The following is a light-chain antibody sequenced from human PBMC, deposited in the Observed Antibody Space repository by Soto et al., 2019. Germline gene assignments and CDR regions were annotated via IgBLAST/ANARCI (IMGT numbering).Light chain of an antibody. V-gene: IGKV3-20*01. CDR1: QSVGTN. CDR3: QQYGSSPPSWT. CDR2: GAS. J-gene: IGKJ1*01. Sequence: EIVMTQSPATLSMSPGERATLSCRALQSVGTNVAWFQQKPGQPPRLLMYGASTWATGIPVRFSGSGSGTDFTLTISRLEPEDFAVYYCQQYGSSPPSWTFGQGTKVDIK.